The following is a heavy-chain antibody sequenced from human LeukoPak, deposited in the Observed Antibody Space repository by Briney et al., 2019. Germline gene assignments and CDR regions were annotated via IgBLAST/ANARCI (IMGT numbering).Heavy chain of an antibody. Sequence: SETLSLTCTVSGGSISSGGYWSWIRQHPGKGLGWIGYIYYSGTTYFNPSLKGRVTMSVDTSKNQFSLKLSSVTAADTAVYYCARDSGISGRTDYWGQGTLVTVSS. D-gene: IGHD3-10*01. CDR2: IYYSGTT. V-gene: IGHV4-31*03. J-gene: IGHJ4*02. CDR1: GGSISSGGY. CDR3: ARDSGISGRTDY.